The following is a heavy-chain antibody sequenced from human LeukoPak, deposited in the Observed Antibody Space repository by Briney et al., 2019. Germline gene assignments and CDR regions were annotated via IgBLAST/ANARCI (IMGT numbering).Heavy chain of an antibody. D-gene: IGHD5-18*01. V-gene: IGHV3-30*18. CDR3: AKRLRYSYGMDV. CDR1: GFTFSSYS. Sequence: GRSLRLSCTASGFTFSSYSIHWVRQAPGKGLEWVAVISYDGSNKYYADSVKGRFTISRDNSKNTLYLQMNSLRAEDTAVYYCAKRLRYSYGMDVWGQGTTVTVSS. J-gene: IGHJ6*02. CDR2: ISYDGSNK.